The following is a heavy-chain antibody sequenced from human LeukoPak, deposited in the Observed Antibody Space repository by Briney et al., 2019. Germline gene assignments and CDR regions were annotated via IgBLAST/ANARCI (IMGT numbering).Heavy chain of an antibody. J-gene: IGHJ4*02. V-gene: IGHV4-39*07. CDR2: INHSGST. CDR3: ARRRYSSSWYPL. D-gene: IGHD6-13*01. Sequence: KPSETLSLTCTVSGGSISSSSYCWGWIRQPPGKGLEWIGEINHSGSTNYNPSLKSRVTISVDTSKNQFSLKLSSVTAADTAVYYCARRRYSSSWYPLWGQGTLVTVSS. CDR1: GGSISSSSYC.